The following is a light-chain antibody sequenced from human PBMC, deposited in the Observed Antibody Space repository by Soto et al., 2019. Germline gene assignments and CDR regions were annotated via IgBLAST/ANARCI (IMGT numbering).Light chain of an antibody. CDR3: HQYNSWPRGT. CDR1: QSVDTF. Sequence: EIVLTQSPGTLSLSPGERATLSCRASQSVDTFLVWYQQKPGQAPRLLIFGASSRATGIPDRFRGSGSGTDFTLTISGLEPEDFAVYYCHQYNSWPRGTFGPGTKVEIK. J-gene: IGKJ3*01. CDR2: GAS. V-gene: IGKV3-20*01.